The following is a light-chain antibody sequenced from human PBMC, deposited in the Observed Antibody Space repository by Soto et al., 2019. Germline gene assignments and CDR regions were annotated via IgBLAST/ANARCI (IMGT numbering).Light chain of an antibody. CDR3: QQYKSVSRLT. Sequence: DIQMTQSPSTLSASVGDRVTITCRASQSISNWLAWYQQKPGKAPKLMIYKASTLERGVPSRFSGSASGTEFTLTISSLQPDDFATYYCQQYKSVSRLTFGGGTKVEIK. CDR2: KAS. V-gene: IGKV1-5*03. CDR1: QSISNW. J-gene: IGKJ4*01.